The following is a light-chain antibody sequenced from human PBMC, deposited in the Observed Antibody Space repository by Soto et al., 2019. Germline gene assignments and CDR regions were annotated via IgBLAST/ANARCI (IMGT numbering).Light chain of an antibody. CDR3: QHYYGYSPWT. Sequence: DIQMTQSPSTLSASVGDRVTITCRASQSINDWLAWYQQKPGKAPKLLIYDASTLQSGVPSRFSGSQSGTEFTLTISSLQPGDFATYYYQHYYGYSPWTFGQGTKVEFK. V-gene: IGKV1-5*01. CDR1: QSINDW. CDR2: DAS. J-gene: IGKJ1*01.